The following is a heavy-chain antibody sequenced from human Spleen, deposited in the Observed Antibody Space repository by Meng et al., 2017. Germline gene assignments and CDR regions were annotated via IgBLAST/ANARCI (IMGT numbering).Heavy chain of an antibody. D-gene: IGHD5-18*01. V-gene: IGHV4-34*01. CDR2: INHSGST. CDR3: ARARQTAMVVDY. J-gene: IGHJ4*02. Sequence: VQPPQGGGGRLKPSETLSRPCDGEGGSFSGYYWCWIRQPPGKGLEWIGEINHSGSTNYNPSLKSRVTISVDTSKNQFSLKLSSGAAADTAVYYCARARQTAMVVDYWGQGTLVTVSS. CDR1: GGSFSGYY.